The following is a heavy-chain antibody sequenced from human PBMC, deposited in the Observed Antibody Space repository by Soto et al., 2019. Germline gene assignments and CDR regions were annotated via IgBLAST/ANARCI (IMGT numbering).Heavy chain of an antibody. CDR3: ARRQSSSWYGL. V-gene: IGHV4-39*01. D-gene: IGHD6-13*01. CDR1: GSAISTCIYY. J-gene: IGHJ1*01. CDR2: IYYSGST. Sequence: SEPLSHTYNNLGSAISTCIYYWGWIRQPPGKGLEWIGSIYYSGSTYYNPSLKSRVTISVDTSKNQFSLKLSSVTAADTAVYYCARRQSSSWYGLWGQG.